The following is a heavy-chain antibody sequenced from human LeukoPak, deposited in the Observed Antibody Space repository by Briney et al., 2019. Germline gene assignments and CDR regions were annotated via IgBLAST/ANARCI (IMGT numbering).Heavy chain of an antibody. CDR1: GFSFSSYD. Sequence: GKSLRLSCAASGFSFSSYDMHWVRQAPGKGLEWVAIIWLDGSAEYYGDSVKGRFTVSRDNSKNTLYLQMDSLRVEDTAVYYCARDLNREDFDYWGQGTLVAVSS. J-gene: IGHJ4*02. CDR2: IWLDGSAE. CDR3: ARDLNREDFDY. V-gene: IGHV3-33*01. D-gene: IGHD1-14*01.